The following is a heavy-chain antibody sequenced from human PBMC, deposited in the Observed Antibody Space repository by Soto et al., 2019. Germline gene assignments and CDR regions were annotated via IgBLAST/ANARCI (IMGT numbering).Heavy chain of an antibody. J-gene: IGHJ4*02. CDR2: ISSSSSYI. Sequence: PGGSLRLSCAASGFTFSSYSMNWVRQAPGKXLEWVSSISSSSSYIYYADSVKGRFTISRDNAKNSLYLQMNSLRAEDTAVYYCARDFQKKYDFWSGYYTGPFDYWGQGTLVTVSS. CDR1: GFTFSSYS. CDR3: ARDFQKKYDFWSGYYTGPFDY. V-gene: IGHV3-21*01. D-gene: IGHD3-3*01.